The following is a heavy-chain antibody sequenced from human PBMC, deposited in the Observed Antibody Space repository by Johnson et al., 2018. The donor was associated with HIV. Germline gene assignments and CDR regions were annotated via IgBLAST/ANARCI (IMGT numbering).Heavy chain of an antibody. D-gene: IGHD5-24*01. CDR2: ISSNGGST. J-gene: IGHJ3*01. CDR1: GFTFSRYA. Sequence: VQLVESGGGVVQPGRSLRLSCAASGFTFSRYAMHWVRQAPGKGLEYVSAISSNGGSTYYANSVKGRFTISRDNSKNTLYLQMCRLIAEDTAVDYCAKWDKMATITARYDAFDLWGQGTMVIVSS. CDR3: AKWDKMATITARYDAFDL. V-gene: IGHV3-64*01.